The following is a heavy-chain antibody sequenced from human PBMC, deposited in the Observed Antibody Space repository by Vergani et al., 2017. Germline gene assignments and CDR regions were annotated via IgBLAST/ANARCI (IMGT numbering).Heavy chain of an antibody. V-gene: IGHV3-30*03. D-gene: IGHD3-3*01. CDR3: ARPRSIFGVVISNPVDY. CDR1: GFTFSSYG. J-gene: IGHJ4*02. CDR2: ISYDGSNK. Sequence: QVQLVESGGGVVQPGRSLRLSCAASGFTFSSYGMHWVRQAPGKGLEWVDVISYDGSNKYYADSVKGRFTISRDNSKNTLYLQMNSLRAEDTAVYYCARPRSIFGVVISNPVDYWGQGTLVTVSS.